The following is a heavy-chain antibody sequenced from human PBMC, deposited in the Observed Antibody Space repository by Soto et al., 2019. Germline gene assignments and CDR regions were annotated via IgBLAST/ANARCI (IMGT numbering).Heavy chain of an antibody. D-gene: IGHD3-22*01. CDR2: INHSGST. Sequence: QVQLQQWGAGLLKPSETLSLTCAVYGGSFSGYYWSWIRQPPGKGLEWIGEINHSGSTNYNPSLKSRVTTSVDTSRNQFSLKLSSVTAADTAVYYCARDDRPGGYYFYGMDVWGQGTTVTVSS. CDR3: ARDDRPGGYYFYGMDV. CDR1: GGSFSGYY. V-gene: IGHV4-34*01. J-gene: IGHJ6*02.